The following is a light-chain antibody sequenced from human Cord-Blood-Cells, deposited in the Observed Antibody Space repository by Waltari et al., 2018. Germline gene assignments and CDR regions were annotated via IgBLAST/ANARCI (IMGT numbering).Light chain of an antibody. CDR1: SSDFGGYHY. V-gene: IGLV2-8*01. J-gene: IGLJ1*01. Sequence: QPALTQPPSASGSPGQSVTISCTGPSSDFGGYHYVSVYQQHPGKAPKLMIYEVSKRPSGVPDRFSGSKSGNTASLTVARLQAEDEADYYCSSYAGSNNYVFGTGTKVTVL. CDR2: EVS. CDR3: SSYAGSNNYV.